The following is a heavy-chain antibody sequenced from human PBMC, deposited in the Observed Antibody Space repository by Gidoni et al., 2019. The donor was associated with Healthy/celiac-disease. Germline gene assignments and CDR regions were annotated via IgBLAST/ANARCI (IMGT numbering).Heavy chain of an antibody. D-gene: IGHD1-26*01. J-gene: IGHJ4*02. Sequence: QLQLQESGPGLVKPSETLSLTCTVSGGSISSSSYYWGWIRQPPGKGLEWIGSIYYSGSTYDNPSLKSRVTISVDTSKNQFSLKLSSVTAADTDVYYCARRAGGGSYEPPPPLFDYWGQGTLVTVSS. V-gene: IGHV4-39*01. CDR1: GGSISSSSYY. CDR3: ARRAGGGSYEPPPPLFDY. CDR2: IYYSGST.